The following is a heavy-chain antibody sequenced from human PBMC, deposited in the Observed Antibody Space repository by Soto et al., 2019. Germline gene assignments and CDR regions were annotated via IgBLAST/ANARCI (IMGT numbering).Heavy chain of an antibody. J-gene: IGHJ4*02. V-gene: IGHV3-33*08. CDR3: ARDGIGSVAFWGYLAY. CDR1: ESMCRGYG. D-gene: IGHD3-16*01. CDR2: IRSDGSNT. Sequence: SQRLSLAAPESMCRGYGVRWVRQAPGKELEWVANIRSDGSNTKYADAVMGRFTISRDNSKNMLYLEMNSLRVEDTALYYCARDGIGSVAFWGYLAYWGQGTLVTSPQ.